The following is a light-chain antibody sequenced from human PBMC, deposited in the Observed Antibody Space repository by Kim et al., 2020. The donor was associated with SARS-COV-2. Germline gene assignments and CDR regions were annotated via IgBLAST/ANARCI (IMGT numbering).Light chain of an antibody. V-gene: IGLV3-21*04. J-gene: IGLJ1*01. CDR2: YDS. CDR3: QVWDSSSDHYV. Sequence: SYELTQPPSVSVAPGKTARITCGGNNIGSKSVHWYQQKPGQAPVLVIYYDSDRPSGTPERFSGSNSGNTATLTISRVEAGDGADYYCQVWDSSSDHYVFG. CDR1: NIGSKS.